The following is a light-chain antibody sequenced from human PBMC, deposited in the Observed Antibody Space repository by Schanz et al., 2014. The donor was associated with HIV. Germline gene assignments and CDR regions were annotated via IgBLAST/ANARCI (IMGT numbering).Light chain of an antibody. V-gene: IGLV2-8*01. CDR3: SSFAGNNKLL. J-gene: IGLJ2*01. Sequence: QSALTQPPSASGSPGQSVTLSCTGTSSDVGDYNYVSWYQQHPGKAPKIMIYEVSKRPSGVPDRFSGSKSGNTASLAITGLQAEDEADYYCSSFAGNNKLLFGGGTKVTVL. CDR1: SSDVGDYNY. CDR2: EVS.